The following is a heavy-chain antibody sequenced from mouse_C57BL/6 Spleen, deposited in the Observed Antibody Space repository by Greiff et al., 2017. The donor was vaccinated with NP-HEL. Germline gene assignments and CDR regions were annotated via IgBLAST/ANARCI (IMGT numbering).Heavy chain of an antibody. CDR2: IYPGDGDT. V-gene: IGHV1-82*01. J-gene: IGHJ2*01. CDR1: GYAFSSSW. CDR3: ARSGELGRGY. Sequence: QVQLQQSGPELVKPGASVKISCKASGYAFSSSWMNWVKQRPGKGLEWIGRIYPGDGDTNYNGKFKGKATLTADKSSSTAYMQLSSLTSEDSAVYFCARSGELGRGYWGQGTTLTVSS. D-gene: IGHD4-1*01.